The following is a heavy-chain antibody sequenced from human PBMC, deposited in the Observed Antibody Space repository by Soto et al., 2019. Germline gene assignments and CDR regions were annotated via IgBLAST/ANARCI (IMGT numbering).Heavy chain of an antibody. CDR3: ARRYFDWLSTEQSHVDYFDY. J-gene: IGHJ4*02. Sequence: GASVKVSCKASGYTFTSYGISWVRQAPEQGLKGMGWISAYNGNPNYAQKLQGRVTMTTDTSTSTAYMELRSLRSDDTAVYYCARRYFDWLSTEQSHVDYFDYWGRGTLVTVSS. V-gene: IGHV1-18*01. CDR1: GYTFTSYG. D-gene: IGHD3-9*01. CDR2: ISAYNGNP.